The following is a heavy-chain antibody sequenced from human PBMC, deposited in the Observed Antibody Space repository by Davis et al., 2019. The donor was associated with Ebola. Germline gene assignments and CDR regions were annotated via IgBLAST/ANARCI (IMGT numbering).Heavy chain of an antibody. J-gene: IGHJ4*02. D-gene: IGHD1-26*01. CDR3: ARDARLGATHGTFDY. Sequence: ASVKVSCKASGYIFTTYAINWVRQAPGQGLEWMGWISTYTGTPTFAQGFTGRFVFSLDTSVSTAYLQISGLKAEDTAVYYCARDARLGATHGTFDYWGQGTLVTVSS. CDR2: ISTYTGTP. V-gene: IGHV7-4-1*02. CDR1: GYIFTTYA.